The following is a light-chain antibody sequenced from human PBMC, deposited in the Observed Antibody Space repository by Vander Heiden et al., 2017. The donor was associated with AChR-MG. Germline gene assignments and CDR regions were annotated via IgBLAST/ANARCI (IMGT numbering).Light chain of an antibody. CDR3: QQGYSTPLYS. CDR1: QSISSY. J-gene: IGKJ2*01. V-gene: IGKV1-39*01. Sequence: DIQMTQSPSTLSASVGDRVTITCRASQSISSYLNWYQQKPGKAPKLLIYAASSLQSGVPSKFSESGYGTDFTLTISSLQPEDFATYYCQQGYSTPLYSFGQGTKLEIK. CDR2: AAS.